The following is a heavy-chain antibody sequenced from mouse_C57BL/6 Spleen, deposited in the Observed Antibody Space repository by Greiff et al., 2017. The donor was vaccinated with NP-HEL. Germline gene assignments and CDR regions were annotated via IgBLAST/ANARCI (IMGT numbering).Heavy chain of an antibody. Sequence: VQLQESGAELVRPGTSVKMSCKASGYTFTNYWIGWAKQRPGHGLEWIGDIYPGGGYTNYNEKFKGKATLTADKSSSTAYMQFSSLTSEDSAIYYCARNPDFDYWGQGTSVTVPS. V-gene: IGHV1-63*01. CDR2: IYPGGGYT. CDR1: GYTFTNYW. CDR3: ARNPDFDY. J-gene: IGHJ4*01. D-gene: IGHD2-13*01.